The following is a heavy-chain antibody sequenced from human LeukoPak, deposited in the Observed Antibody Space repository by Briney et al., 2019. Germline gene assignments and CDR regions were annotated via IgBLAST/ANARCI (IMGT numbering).Heavy chain of an antibody. V-gene: IGHV5-51*01. CDR1: GYIFTSYW. Sequence: GESLKISCKGSGYIFTSYWIGWVRQMPGKGLEWMGIIYPGDSDTRYSPSFQGQVTISADKSISTAYLQWSSLKASDTAMYYCARHPDIYCSSTSCYSPYGMDVWGQGTTVTVSS. J-gene: IGHJ6*02. CDR2: IYPGDSDT. D-gene: IGHD2-2*01. CDR3: ARHPDIYCSSTSCYSPYGMDV.